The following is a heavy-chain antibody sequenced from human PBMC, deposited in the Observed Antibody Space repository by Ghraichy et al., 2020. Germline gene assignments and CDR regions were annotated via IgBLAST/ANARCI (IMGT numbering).Heavy chain of an antibody. Sequence: GGSLRLPCTASGFTFGDYAMSWFRQAPGKGLEWVAFIRNKAYGETSHYAASVRGRFTISRDDSKSIAYLQMDSLTTEDTAVYYCTREWRLLAEYYYTMDVWGQGTTVTVSS. V-gene: IGHV3-49*03. CDR2: IRNKAYGETS. CDR3: TREWRLLAEYYYTMDV. D-gene: IGHD1-26*01. J-gene: IGHJ6*02. CDR1: GFTFGDYA.